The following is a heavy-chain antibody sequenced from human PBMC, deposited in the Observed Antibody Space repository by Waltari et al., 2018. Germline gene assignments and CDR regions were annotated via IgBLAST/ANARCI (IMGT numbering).Heavy chain of an antibody. D-gene: IGHD3-10*01. CDR1: GESVASNSAA. CDR2: TYYRSKWYN. Sequence: QVQLQQSGPGLVKRSQTLSLNCGISGESVASNSAAWDWIRQSPSRGLEWLGRTYYRSKWYNDYAVSVKSRITINPDTSKNQISLQLNSVTPEDTAVYYCAREEQLSMVRGVFYWGQGTLVTVSS. V-gene: IGHV6-1*01. J-gene: IGHJ4*02. CDR3: AREEQLSMVRGVFY.